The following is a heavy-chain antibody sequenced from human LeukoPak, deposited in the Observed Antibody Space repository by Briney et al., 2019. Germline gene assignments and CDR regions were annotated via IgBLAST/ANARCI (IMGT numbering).Heavy chain of an antibody. D-gene: IGHD2-2*01. CDR1: GGSFSGYY. CDR3: ARRASESVVVPAARFDP. CDR2: INHSGST. V-gene: IGHV4-34*01. Sequence: SETLSLTCAVYGGSFSGYYWSWIRQPPGKGLEWIGEINHSGSTNYNLSLKSRVTISVDTSKNQFPLKLSSVTAADTAVYYCARRASESVVVPAARFDPWGQGTLVTVSS. J-gene: IGHJ5*02.